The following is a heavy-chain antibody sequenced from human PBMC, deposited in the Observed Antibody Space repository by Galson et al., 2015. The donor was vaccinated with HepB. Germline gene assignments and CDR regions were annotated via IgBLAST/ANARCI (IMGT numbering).Heavy chain of an antibody. V-gene: IGHV1-2*06. D-gene: IGHD3-22*01. J-gene: IGHJ3*02. CDR1: GYTFTGYY. Sequence: SVKVSCKASGYTFTGYYMHWVRQAPGQGLEWMGRINPNSGGTNYAQKFQGRVTMTRDTSISTAYMELSRLRSDDTAVYYCARAYYYDSSGLFSMAFDIWGQGTMVTVSS. CDR2: INPNSGGT. CDR3: ARAYYYDSSGLFSMAFDI.